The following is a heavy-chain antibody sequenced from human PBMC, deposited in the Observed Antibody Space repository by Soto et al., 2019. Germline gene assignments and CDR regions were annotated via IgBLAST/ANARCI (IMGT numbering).Heavy chain of an antibody. Sequence: QVQLVQSGAEVKKPGASVKVSCKASGYTFTSYDINWVRQATGQGLAGMGWMNPNSGNTGYAHKFQGRVTMTRNTPISTAYMELSSLRSDDTAVYYCARSVEWLASFDYWGQGTLVTVSS. D-gene: IGHD6-19*01. J-gene: IGHJ4*02. V-gene: IGHV1-8*01. CDR3: ARSVEWLASFDY. CDR2: MNPNSGNT. CDR1: GYTFTSYD.